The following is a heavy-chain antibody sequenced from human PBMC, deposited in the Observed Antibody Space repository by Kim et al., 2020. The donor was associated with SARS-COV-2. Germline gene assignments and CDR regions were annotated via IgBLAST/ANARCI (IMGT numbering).Heavy chain of an antibody. Sequence: GGSLRLSCAASGIAFGTYAMSWVRQAPGKGLEWVSAILYNSETTYYADSVRGRFTISRDNSKNTLYLQMDSLRAEDTAVYYCVTAAQKEAPDRNYWGQGT. D-gene: IGHD3-22*01. V-gene: IGHV3-23*01. J-gene: IGHJ4*02. CDR2: ILYNSETT. CDR1: GIAFGTYA. CDR3: VTAAQKEAPDRNY.